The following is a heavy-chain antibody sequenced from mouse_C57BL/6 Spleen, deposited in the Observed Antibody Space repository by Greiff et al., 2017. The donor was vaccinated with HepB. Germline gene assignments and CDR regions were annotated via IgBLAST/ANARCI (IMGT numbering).Heavy chain of an antibody. D-gene: IGHD2-1*01. J-gene: IGHJ4*01. Sequence: EVQRVESGGGLVKPGGSLKLSCAASGFTFSDYGMHWVRQAPEQGLEWVAYISSGSSTIYYADTVKGRSTISIDNAKNTLFLQMTSLRSEDTAMYDCAGRDYDGSYAMDYWGQGTSVTVSS. V-gene: IGHV5-17*01. CDR1: GFTFSDYG. CDR2: ISSGSSTI. CDR3: AGRDYDGSYAMDY.